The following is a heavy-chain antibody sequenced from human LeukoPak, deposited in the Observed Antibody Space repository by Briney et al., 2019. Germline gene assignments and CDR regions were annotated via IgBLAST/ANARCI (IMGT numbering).Heavy chain of an antibody. J-gene: IGHJ4*02. CDR3: ASEYSSSWYYY. Sequence: ASVKASCKAPGGTFSSYAISWVRQAPGQGLEWMGRIIPIFGIANYAQKLQGRVTITADKSTSTAYMELSSLRSEDTAVYYCASEYSSSWYYYWGQGTLVTVSS. CDR1: GGTFSSYA. D-gene: IGHD6-13*01. V-gene: IGHV1-69*04. CDR2: IIPIFGIA.